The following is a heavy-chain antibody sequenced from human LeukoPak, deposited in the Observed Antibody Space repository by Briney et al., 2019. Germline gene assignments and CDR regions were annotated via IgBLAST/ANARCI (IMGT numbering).Heavy chain of an antibody. CDR3: VYGGALDY. J-gene: IGHJ4*02. V-gene: IGHV3-53*01. Sequence: PGGSLRLSCAASXFTVSLTYMTWVRQAPGKGPEWVSVIYSGGDTYYADSVKGRFTISRDYSKNTLYLQMNSLRAEDTAVYYCVYGGALDYWGQGTLVTVSS. D-gene: IGHD3-10*01. CDR2: IYSGGDT. CDR1: XFTVSLTY.